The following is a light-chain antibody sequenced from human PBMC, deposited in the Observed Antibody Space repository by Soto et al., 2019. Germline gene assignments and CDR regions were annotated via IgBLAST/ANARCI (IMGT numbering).Light chain of an antibody. CDR1: QTVNSDY. Sequence: EIVLRQSPGALSLSPGETATLSSRASQTVNSDYLAWFQQRPGQAPRLLIFATSRRATDIPDRFSGSGSGTDFTLTISSLEPEDFALYYCQQRNTWPPITFGQGTRLEIK. CDR3: QQRNTWPPIT. V-gene: IGKV3D-20*02. J-gene: IGKJ5*01. CDR2: ATS.